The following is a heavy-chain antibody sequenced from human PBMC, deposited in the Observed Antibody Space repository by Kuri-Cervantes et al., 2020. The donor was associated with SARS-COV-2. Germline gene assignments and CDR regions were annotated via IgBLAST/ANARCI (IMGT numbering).Heavy chain of an antibody. J-gene: IGHJ3*02. CDR2: IYYSGGT. CDR1: GYSISSGYY. CDR3: AREYCSSTSCYNDAFDI. Sequence: SETLSLTCTVSGYSISSGYYWGWIRQPPGKGLAWIGYIYYSGGTNYNPSLKSRVTMSVDTSKNQFSLKLSSVTAADTAVYYCAREYCSSTSCYNDAFDIWGQGTMVTVSS. V-gene: IGHV4-61*01. D-gene: IGHD2-2*02.